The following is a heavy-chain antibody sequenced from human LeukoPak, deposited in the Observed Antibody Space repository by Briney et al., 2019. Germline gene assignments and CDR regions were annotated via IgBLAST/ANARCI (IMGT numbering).Heavy chain of an antibody. CDR2: IHGSGDNT. J-gene: IGHJ4*02. D-gene: IGHD4-23*01. CDR1: GFTFSSNA. CDR3: AKDLLRWSFDY. V-gene: IGHV3-23*01. Sequence: GGSLRLSCAASGFTFSSNAMTWVRQAPGKGLEWVSAIHGSGDNTHYAGSVKGRFTISRDKSKNTLYLQMNSLRADDTAVYYCAKDLLRWSFDYWGQGTLVTVSS.